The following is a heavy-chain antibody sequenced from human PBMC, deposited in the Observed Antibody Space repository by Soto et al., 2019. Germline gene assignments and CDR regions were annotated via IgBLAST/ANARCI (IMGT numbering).Heavy chain of an antibody. CDR1: GGTFSSYA. Sequence: SVKVSCKASGGTFSSYAISWVRQAPGQGLEWMGGIIPIFGTANYAQKFQGRVTITADESTSTAYMELGSLRSEDTAVYYCARGRIAINWFDPWGQGTLVTVSS. CDR2: IIPIFGTA. D-gene: IGHD2-15*01. J-gene: IGHJ5*02. V-gene: IGHV1-69*13. CDR3: ARGRIAINWFDP.